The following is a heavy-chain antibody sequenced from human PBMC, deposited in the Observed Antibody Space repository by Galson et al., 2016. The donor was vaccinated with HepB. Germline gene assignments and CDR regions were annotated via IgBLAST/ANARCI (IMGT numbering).Heavy chain of an antibody. J-gene: IGHJ4*02. CDR2: IRGSGGGI. CDR1: GFIFSTYA. V-gene: IGHV3-23*01. Sequence: SLRLSCAGPGFIFSTYAMNWVRQAPGKGLEWVSSIRGSGGGIDYADSVKGRFTISRDNSKNTLYLQMSSLRAEDPAVYYCSTLNPASPYFDYWGQGTLVTVSS. CDR3: STLNPASPYFDY.